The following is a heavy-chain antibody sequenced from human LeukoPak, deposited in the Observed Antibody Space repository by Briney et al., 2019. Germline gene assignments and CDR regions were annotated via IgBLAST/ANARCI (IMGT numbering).Heavy chain of an antibody. CDR1: GFSFSTYA. J-gene: IGHJ3*02. D-gene: IGHD1-14*01. V-gene: IGHV3-48*04. CDR2: ISGSSNTI. CDR3: AREDNGHDAFDI. Sequence: GGSLRLSCAASGFSFSTYAMNWVRQAPGKGLEWLSYISGSSNTIYYADSVKGRFTISRDNAKNSLYLQMNSLRAEDTAMYYCAREDNGHDAFDIWGQGTTVTVSS.